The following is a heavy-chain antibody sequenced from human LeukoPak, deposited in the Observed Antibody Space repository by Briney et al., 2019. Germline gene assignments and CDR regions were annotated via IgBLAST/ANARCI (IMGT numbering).Heavy chain of an antibody. CDR1: GSTLSNYW. V-gene: IGHV3-74*01. CDR2: ISGDEIWT. J-gene: IGHJ3*02. CDR3: AREYNSGPKQTDAFDI. Sequence: GGSLRLSCAASGSTLSNYWMHWVRQTPGKGLVWVSRISGDEIWTSYADSVKGRFIISRDNAKNTVYLQMSSLRTEDTAVYYCAREYNSGPKQTDAFDIWGQGTMVTVSS. D-gene: IGHD3-22*01.